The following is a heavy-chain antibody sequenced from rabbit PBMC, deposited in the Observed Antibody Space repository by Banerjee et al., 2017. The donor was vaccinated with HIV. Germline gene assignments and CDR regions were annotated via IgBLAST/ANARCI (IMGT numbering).Heavy chain of an antibody. Sequence: QEQLEESGGDLVKPEGSLTLTCTASGFSFSNKYVMCWVRQAPGKGLEWIACINTSTGNTVYANWAKGRSTISKTSSTTVTLQMTSLTAADTATYFCVRGSGWGASGYYFNLWGPGTLVTVS. CDR1: GFSFSNKYV. J-gene: IGHJ4*01. D-gene: IGHD4-1*01. CDR2: INTSTGNT. CDR3: VRGSGWGASGYYFNL. V-gene: IGHV1S45*01.